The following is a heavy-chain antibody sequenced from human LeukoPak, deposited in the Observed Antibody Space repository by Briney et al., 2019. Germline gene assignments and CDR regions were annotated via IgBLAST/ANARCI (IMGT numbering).Heavy chain of an antibody. CDR3: ARGDTAMVTNWFDP. CDR1: GGSISSGGYY. CDR2: IFHSGST. V-gene: IGHV4-30-2*01. D-gene: IGHD5-18*01. J-gene: IGHJ5*02. Sequence: SETLSLTCTVSGGSISSGGYYWSWIRQPPGKGLEWIGYIFHSGSTYYNPSLKSRVTISVDRSKNQFSLKLSSVTAADTAVYYCARGDTAMVTNWFDPWGQGTLVTVSS.